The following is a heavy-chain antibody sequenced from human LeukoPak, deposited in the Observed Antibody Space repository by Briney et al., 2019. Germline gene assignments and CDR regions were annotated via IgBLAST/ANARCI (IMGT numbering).Heavy chain of an antibody. J-gene: IGHJ2*01. Sequence: SETLSLTCTVSGGSISSGGYYWSWIRQHPGKGLEWIGYIYYSGSTYYNPSLKSRVTISVDTSKNQFSLKLSSVTAADTAVYYCAGGVVVVPAAIRYFDLWGRGTLVTVSS. CDR1: GGSISSGGYY. CDR2: IYYSGST. V-gene: IGHV4-31*03. CDR3: AGGVVVVPAAIRYFDL. D-gene: IGHD2-2*02.